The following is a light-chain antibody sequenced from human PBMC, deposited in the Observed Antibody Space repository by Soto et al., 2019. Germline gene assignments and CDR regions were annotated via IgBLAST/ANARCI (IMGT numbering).Light chain of an antibody. V-gene: IGKV3-15*01. J-gene: IGKJ3*01. CDR3: QQYNNWPRVT. CDR2: SAS. Sequence: EIVMTQSPATLSVSPGERATLSCRASQSVSSNLAWYQQKPGQAPRLLIYSASTRATGIPARFSGSGSGTEFTITIRSLQSEDFAVYYCQQYNNWPRVTFGPGTKVDIK. CDR1: QSVSSN.